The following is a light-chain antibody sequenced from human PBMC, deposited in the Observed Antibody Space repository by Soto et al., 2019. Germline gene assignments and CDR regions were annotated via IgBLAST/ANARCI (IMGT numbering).Light chain of an antibody. CDR1: SSNIGTNT. V-gene: IGLV1-44*01. Sequence: QSVLTQPPSASGTPGQRVTISCSGSSSNIGTNTVNWYQQVPGTAPKLLIYTNDHRPSGVPARFSGSKSGTSASLAISGLQSEDEADYFCTTWDDSLNGVVFGGGTKVTVL. J-gene: IGLJ2*01. CDR2: TND. CDR3: TTWDDSLNGVV.